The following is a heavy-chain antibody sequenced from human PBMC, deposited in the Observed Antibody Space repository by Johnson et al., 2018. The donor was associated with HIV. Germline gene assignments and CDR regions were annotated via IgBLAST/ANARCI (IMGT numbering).Heavy chain of an antibody. CDR2: ISYDGRNK. V-gene: IGHV3-30*18. D-gene: IGHD4-17*01. CDR1: GFSFSSYD. CDR3: AKLPVLYGDFDDAFNI. Sequence: QMLLVESGGGVVQPGRSLRLSCAASGFSFSSYDMHWVRQAPGKGLEWVAVISYDGRNKYYADSVKGRFTISRDNSKNTLYLQMNSLRAEDTAVYYCAKLPVLYGDFDDAFNIWGQGTMVTVSS. J-gene: IGHJ3*02.